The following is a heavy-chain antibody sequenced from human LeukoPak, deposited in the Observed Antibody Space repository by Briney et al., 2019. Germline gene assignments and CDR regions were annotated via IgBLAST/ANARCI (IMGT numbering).Heavy chain of an antibody. J-gene: IGHJ4*02. CDR3: ARGSSWYDIDY. CDR2: ISSSSSTI. CDR1: GFTFSSYS. Sequence: PGGSLRLSCAASGFTFSSYSMNWVRQAPGKGLEWVSYISSSSSTIYYADSVKGRFTISRDNAQNSLYLQMNSLRAEDTAVYYCARGSSWYDIDYWGQGTLVTVSS. D-gene: IGHD6-13*01. V-gene: IGHV3-48*01.